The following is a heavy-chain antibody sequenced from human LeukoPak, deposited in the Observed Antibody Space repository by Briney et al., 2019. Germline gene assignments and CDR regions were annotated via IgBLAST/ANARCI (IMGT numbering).Heavy chain of an antibody. CDR3: ARGPRRGNYAFDY. CDR1: GYTFTSYH. V-gene: IGHV1-46*01. D-gene: IGHD1-7*01. J-gene: IGHJ4*02. Sequence: ASVKVSCKASGYTFTSYHMHWVRQAPGQGREGMGIINPSGGTTNYAQKFQGRVTMTRDTSISTAYMELSRLRSDDTAVYYCARGPRRGNYAFDYWGQGTLVTVSS. CDR2: INPSGGTT.